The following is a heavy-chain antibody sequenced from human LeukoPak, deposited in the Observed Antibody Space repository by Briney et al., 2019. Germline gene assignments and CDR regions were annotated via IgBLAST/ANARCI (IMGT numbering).Heavy chain of an antibody. CDR1: GFTFSSYG. CDR2: IRYDGSNK. V-gene: IGHV3-30*02. J-gene: IGHJ3*02. D-gene: IGHD5-18*01. Sequence: PGGSLKLSCAASGFTFSSYGMHWVRQAPGKGLEWVAFIRYDGSNKYYADSVKGRFTISRDNSKNTLYLQMNSLRAEDTAVYYCAKLGYSYGHDAFDIWGQGTMVTVSS. CDR3: AKLGYSYGHDAFDI.